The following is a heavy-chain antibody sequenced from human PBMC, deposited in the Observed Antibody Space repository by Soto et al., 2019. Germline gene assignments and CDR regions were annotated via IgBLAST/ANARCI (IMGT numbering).Heavy chain of an antibody. D-gene: IGHD3-10*01. CDR2: ISGSGGST. Sequence: EVQLLESGGGLVQPGGSLRLSCAASGFTFSSYAMSWVRQAPGKGLKWVSAISGSGGSTYYADSVKGRFTISRDNSKNTLYLQMNSLRAEDTAVYYCAKDWLAVRGEPPTDWGQGTLVTVSS. CDR3: AKDWLAVRGEPPTD. J-gene: IGHJ4*02. CDR1: GFTFSSYA. V-gene: IGHV3-23*01.